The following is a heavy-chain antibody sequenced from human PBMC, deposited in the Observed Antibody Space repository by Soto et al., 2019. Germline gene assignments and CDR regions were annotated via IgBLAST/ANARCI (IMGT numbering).Heavy chain of an antibody. D-gene: IGHD2-2*01. V-gene: IGHV1-18*04. CDR3: ARDLDKLVPAAPGY. CDR1: GYTFTSYG. CDR2: ISAYNGNT. J-gene: IGHJ4*02. Sequence: QVQLVQSGAEVKKPGASVKVSCKASGYTFTSYGISWVRQAPGQGLEWMGWISAYNGNTNYAQKLQGRVTMTTDTSASTAYMELRILRSDDTAVYYCARDLDKLVPAAPGYWGQGPLVTVSS.